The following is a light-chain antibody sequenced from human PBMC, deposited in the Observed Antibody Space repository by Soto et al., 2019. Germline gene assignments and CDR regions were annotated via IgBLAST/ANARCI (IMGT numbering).Light chain of an antibody. CDR2: KES. J-gene: IGKJ4*01. Sequence: DIQMTQSPSTLSASVGDRVTTTGRASQSISSWLAWYQQKPGKAPKLLIYKESSVESGVPSRFRGIGSVAAFTLTSGSLLFDDVANYDCQQWNNYPLTCGGGTMVEIK. V-gene: IGKV1-5*03. CDR3: QQWNNYPLT. CDR1: QSISSW.